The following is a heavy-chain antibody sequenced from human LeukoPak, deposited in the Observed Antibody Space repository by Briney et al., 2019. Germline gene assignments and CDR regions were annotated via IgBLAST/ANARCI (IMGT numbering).Heavy chain of an antibody. D-gene: IGHD3-10*01. CDR1: GFTFSSYS. Sequence: GGSLRLSCAASGFTFSSYSMNWVRQAPGKGLEWVSYISSSSSTIYYADSVKGRFTISRDNSKNTLYLQMNSLRAEDTAVYYCAKDLRYYYGSGDWGQGTLVTVSS. J-gene: IGHJ4*02. CDR2: ISSSSSTI. CDR3: AKDLRYYYGSGD. V-gene: IGHV3-48*01.